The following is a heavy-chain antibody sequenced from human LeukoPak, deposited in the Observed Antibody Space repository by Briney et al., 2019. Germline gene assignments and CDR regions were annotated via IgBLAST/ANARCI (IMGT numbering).Heavy chain of an antibody. Sequence: PSETLSLTCSVSGGSISSGGYYWSWIRQPPVKGREGIGYIYYSGGTFYNPSLKSRVSISLDTSKNQFSLKLSSVTAADPAVYYCASSEATTTPPPSGMDVWGQGTTVTVSS. CDR3: ASSEATTTPPPSGMDV. CDR2: IYYSGGT. D-gene: IGHD5-12*01. J-gene: IGHJ6*02. V-gene: IGHV4-31*03. CDR1: GGSISSGGYY.